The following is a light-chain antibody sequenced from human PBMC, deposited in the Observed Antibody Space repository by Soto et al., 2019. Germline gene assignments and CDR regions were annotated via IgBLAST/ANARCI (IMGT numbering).Light chain of an antibody. CDR3: QQANSFRPN. CDR2: AAS. V-gene: IGKV1D-12*01. Sequence: DIQMTQSPSSVSASVGDRVTITCRASQGISSWLGWYQQKPGKAPKLLIYAASSLQSGVPSRFSGSGSGTGFTLTISSLQPEDFATYYCQQANSFRPNFGQGTRLEIK. J-gene: IGKJ5*01. CDR1: QGISSW.